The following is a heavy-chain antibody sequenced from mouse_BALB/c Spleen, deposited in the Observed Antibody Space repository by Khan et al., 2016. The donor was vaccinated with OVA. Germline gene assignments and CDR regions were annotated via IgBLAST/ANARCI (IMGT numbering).Heavy chain of an antibody. J-gene: IGHJ3*01. D-gene: IGHD2-2*01. CDR1: GYTFTSYY. CDR3: SRSGYGSFAY. Sequence: QVRLQQSGAELVKPGASVRLSCKASGYTFTSYYLYWVKQRPGQGLEWIGDINPSSGGTNFNEKFKSEATLTVDKSSSTAYIQLNSLTSEDSAVYYCSRSGYGSFAYWGQGTLVTVSA. CDR2: INPSSGGT. V-gene: IGHV1S81*02.